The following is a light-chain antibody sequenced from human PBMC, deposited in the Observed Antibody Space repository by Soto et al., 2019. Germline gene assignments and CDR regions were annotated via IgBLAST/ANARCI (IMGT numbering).Light chain of an antibody. V-gene: IGLV2-8*01. CDR2: EVN. CDR3: SSYAGSSNV. J-gene: IGLJ1*01. Sequence: QSALTQPPSASGSPGQSVAISCTGTSSDVGGYNYVSWYQQHPGKAPKLMIYEVNKRPSGVPERFSGSKSGNTASLTVSCLQAEDEADYYCSSYAGSSNVFGTGPKVTVL. CDR1: SSDVGGYNY.